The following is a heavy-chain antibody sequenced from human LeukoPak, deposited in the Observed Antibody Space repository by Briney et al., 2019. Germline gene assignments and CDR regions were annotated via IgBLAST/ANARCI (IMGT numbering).Heavy chain of an antibody. CDR1: GGSISSGGNY. D-gene: IGHD3-22*01. Sequence: PSETLYLTCTVSGGSISSGGNYWSWIRQHPGKGLEWIVYIYYSRSTYYNPSLKSRVTISVDTSKTQFSLKLSSVTAADTAVYYCARDPVTGYYDSSGYYRGDYWGQGTLVTVSS. CDR2: IYYSRST. V-gene: IGHV4-31*03. CDR3: ARDPVTGYYDSSGYYRGDY. J-gene: IGHJ4*02.